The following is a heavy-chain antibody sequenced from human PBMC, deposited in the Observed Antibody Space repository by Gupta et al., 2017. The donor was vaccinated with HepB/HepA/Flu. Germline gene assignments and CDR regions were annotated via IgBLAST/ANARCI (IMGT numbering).Heavy chain of an antibody. D-gene: IGHD3-22*01. J-gene: IGHJ4*02. CDR2: ISYDGSNK. V-gene: IGHV3-30*18. CDR3: AKDGDYDDSSGYYSYFDY. Sequence: ASGFTFSSYGMHWVRQAPGKGLEWVAVISYDGSNKYYADSVKGRVTISRDNSKNTLYLQMNSLRAEDTAVYYCAKDGDYDDSSGYYSYFDYWGQGTLVTVYS. CDR1: GFTFSSYG.